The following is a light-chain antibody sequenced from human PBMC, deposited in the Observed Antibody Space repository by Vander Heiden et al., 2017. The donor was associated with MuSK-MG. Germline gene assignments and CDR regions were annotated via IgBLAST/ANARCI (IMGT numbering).Light chain of an antibody. CDR2: AAS. CDR1: QAISTY. V-gene: IGKV1-39*01. CDR3: QQSHSTPFT. Sequence: DIQMTQSPSSLSASVGDRVTITCRASQAISTYLNWYQQKPGKARKLLIYAASSFQSGVPSRFSGSGSGTDFTLTISSLQPEDFATYYCQQSHSTPFTFGPGTKVDFK. J-gene: IGKJ3*01.